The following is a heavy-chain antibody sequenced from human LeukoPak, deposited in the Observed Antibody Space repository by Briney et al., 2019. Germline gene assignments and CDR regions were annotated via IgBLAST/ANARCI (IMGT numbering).Heavy chain of an antibody. J-gene: IGHJ1*01. CDR3: ARGGVYSGRYYGSGEYFQY. Sequence: GASVKVSCKASGYTFTTFGISWVRQAPGQGLEWLGWISTYNGNTNYAQKLQGRVTMTTDTSTSTAYMELRSLRSDDTAVYYCARGGVYSGRYYGSGEYFQYWGQGTLVTVSS. D-gene: IGHD1-26*01. V-gene: IGHV1-18*01. CDR2: ISTYNGNT. CDR1: GYTFTTFG.